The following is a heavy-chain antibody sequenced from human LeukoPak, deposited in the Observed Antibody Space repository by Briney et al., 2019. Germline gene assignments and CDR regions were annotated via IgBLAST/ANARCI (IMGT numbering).Heavy chain of an antibody. CDR1: GGSISSGGYY. CDR3: ARGRVRYFDWSEGAFDI. D-gene: IGHD3-9*01. CDR2: IYHSGCT. Sequence: SQTLSLTCTVSGGSISSGGYYWSWIRQPPGKGLEWIGYIYHSGCTYYNPSLKSRVTISVDRSKNQFSLKLSSVTAADTAVYYCARGRVRYFDWSEGAFDIWGQGTMVTVSS. V-gene: IGHV4-30-2*01. J-gene: IGHJ3*02.